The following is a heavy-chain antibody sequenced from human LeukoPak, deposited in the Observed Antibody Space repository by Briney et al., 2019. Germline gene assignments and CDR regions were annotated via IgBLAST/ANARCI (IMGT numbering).Heavy chain of an antibody. CDR1: GGSISSYC. D-gene: IGHD7-27*01. CDR3: ASYWGSGANWFDP. J-gene: IGHJ5*02. CDR2: VYYSGST. Sequence: SETLSLTCTVSGGSISSYCWSWIRQPPGKGLEWIGYVYYSGSTNYNPSLKSRVTISVETSKNQFSLKLSSVTAADTAVYYCASYWGSGANWFDPWGQGTLVTVSS. V-gene: IGHV4-59*01.